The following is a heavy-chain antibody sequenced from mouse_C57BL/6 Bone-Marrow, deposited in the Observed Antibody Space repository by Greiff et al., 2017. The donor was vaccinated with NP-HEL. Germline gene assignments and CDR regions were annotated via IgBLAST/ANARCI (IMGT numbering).Heavy chain of an antibody. CDR2: IDPENGDT. CDR3: TTDVFFAY. V-gene: IGHV14-4*01. J-gene: IGHJ3*01. Sequence: LVESGAELVRPGASVKLSCTASGFNIKDDYMHWVKQRPEQGLEWIGWIDPENGDTEYASKFQGKATITADTSSNTAYLQLSSLTSEDTAVYYCTTDVFFAYWGQGTLVTVSA. CDR1: GFNIKDDY.